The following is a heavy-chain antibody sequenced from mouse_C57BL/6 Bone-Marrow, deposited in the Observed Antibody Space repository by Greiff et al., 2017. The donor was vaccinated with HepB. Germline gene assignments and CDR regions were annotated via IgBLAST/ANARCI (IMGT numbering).Heavy chain of an antibody. CDR2: IYPGSGST. J-gene: IGHJ2*01. Sequence: QVQLQQPGAELVKPGASVKMSCKASGYTFTSYWITWVKQRPGQGLEWIGDIYPGSGSTNYNEKFKSKATLTVDTSSSTAYMQLSSLTSEDSAVYYCARFITTVVGGCYFDYWGQGTTLTVSS. V-gene: IGHV1-55*01. D-gene: IGHD1-1*01. CDR3: ARFITTVVGGCYFDY. CDR1: GYTFTSYW.